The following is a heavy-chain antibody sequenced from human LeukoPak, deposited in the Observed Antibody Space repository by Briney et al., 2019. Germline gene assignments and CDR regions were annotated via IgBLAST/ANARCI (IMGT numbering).Heavy chain of an antibody. V-gene: IGHV3-48*03. J-gene: IGHJ6*02. CDR2: ISSSGTTI. Sequence: PGGSLRLSCAASGFTFSTYEMNWVRQAPGKGLEWVSYISSSGTTIHYADSVKGRFTISRDNAKNSVYLQMNSLRVEDTAVYYCARDRGYGLDVWGQGTTVTVFS. CDR3: ARDRGYGLDV. CDR1: GFTFSTYE.